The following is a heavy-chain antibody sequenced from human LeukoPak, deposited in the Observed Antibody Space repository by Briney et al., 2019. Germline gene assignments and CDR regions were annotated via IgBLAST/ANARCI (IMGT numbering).Heavy chain of an antibody. CDR3: AERSAYESLFDY. J-gene: IGHJ4*02. CDR1: GSSINSAYY. Sequence: SETLSLTCTVSGSSINSAYYWAWIRQPPGKGLEWIGTIYHSGTTYYNPSLKSRVTISLDTSKNQFSLKLNSVTAADTAVYFCAERSAYESLFDYWGLGILVTVPS. D-gene: IGHD5-12*01. V-gene: IGHV4-38-2*02. CDR2: IYHSGTT.